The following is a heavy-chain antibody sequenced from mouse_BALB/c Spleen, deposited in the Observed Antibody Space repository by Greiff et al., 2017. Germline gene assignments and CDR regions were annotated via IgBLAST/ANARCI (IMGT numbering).Heavy chain of an antibody. CDR3: ARHGYYGSSYPFDY. D-gene: IGHD1-1*01. Sequence: EVQVVESGGGLVKPGGSLKLSCAASGFTFSSYAMSWVRQTPEKRLEWVASISSGGSTYYPDSVKGRFTISRDNARNILYLQMSSLKSEDTAMYYCARHGYYGSSYPFDYWGQGTTLTVSS. J-gene: IGHJ2*01. CDR1: GFTFSSYA. CDR2: ISSGGST. V-gene: IGHV5-6-5*01.